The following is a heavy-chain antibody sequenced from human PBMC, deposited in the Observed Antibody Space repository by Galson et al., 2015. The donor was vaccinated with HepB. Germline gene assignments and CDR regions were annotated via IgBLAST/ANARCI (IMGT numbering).Heavy chain of an antibody. CDR3: GCLRGAYPLGFDY. CDR2: IDRRDSET. CDR1: GYSFPSGW. V-gene: IGHV5-51*01. Sequence: QSGAEVKKPGESLKISCKGSGYSFPSGWIGWVRQMPGKGLEWMGSIDRRDSETRYSPSFQGQVTISADKSISTAYLQWSSLRASDTAMYYCGCLRGAYPLGFDYWGQGTLVTVSS. D-gene: IGHD5/OR15-5a*01. J-gene: IGHJ4*02.